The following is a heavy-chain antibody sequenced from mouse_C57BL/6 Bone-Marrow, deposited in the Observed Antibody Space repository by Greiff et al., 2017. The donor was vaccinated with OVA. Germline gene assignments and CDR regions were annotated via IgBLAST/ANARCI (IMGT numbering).Heavy chain of an antibody. CDR2: IHPNSGST. Sequence: QVQLQQPGAELVKPGASVKLSCKASGYTFTSYWMHWVKQRPGQGLEWIGMIHPNSGSTNYNEKFKSKATLTVDQSSSTAYMQLSSLTSEDSAVYYCARSLPYAMDYWGQGTSVTVSS. CDR3: ARSLPYAMDY. J-gene: IGHJ4*01. V-gene: IGHV1-64*01. CDR1: GYTFTSYW.